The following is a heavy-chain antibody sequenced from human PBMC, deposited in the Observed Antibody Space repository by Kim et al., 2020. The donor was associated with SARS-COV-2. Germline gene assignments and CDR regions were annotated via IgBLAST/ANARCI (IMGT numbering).Heavy chain of an antibody. J-gene: IGHJ6*02. D-gene: IGHD5-18*01. Sequence: ASVKVSCKASGYTFTSYGISWVRQAPGQGLEWMGWISAYNGNTNYAQKLQGRVTMTTDTSTSTAYMELRSLRSDDTAVYYCARDTPLNYSYGWYYYYGMDVWGQGTTVTVSS. CDR1: GYTFTSYG. CDR2: ISAYNGNT. CDR3: ARDTPLNYSYGWYYYYGMDV. V-gene: IGHV1-18*04.